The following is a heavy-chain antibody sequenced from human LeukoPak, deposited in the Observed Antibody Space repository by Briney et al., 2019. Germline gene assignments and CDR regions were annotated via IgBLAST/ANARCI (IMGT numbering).Heavy chain of an antibody. J-gene: IGHJ4*02. Sequence: PGGSLRLSCAASGFTFSSYWMSWVRQAPGKGLEWVTNIKQDGSEKYYVDSVKGRFTISRDNAKNSLYLQMNSLRAEDTAVYYCAKDQGFGDPGIYYFDYWGQGTLVTVSS. CDR2: IKQDGSEK. CDR1: GFTFSSYW. V-gene: IGHV3-7*03. D-gene: IGHD3-10*01. CDR3: AKDQGFGDPGIYYFDY.